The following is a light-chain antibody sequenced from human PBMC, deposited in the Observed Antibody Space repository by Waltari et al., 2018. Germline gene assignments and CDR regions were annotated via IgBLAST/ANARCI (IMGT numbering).Light chain of an antibody. CDR2: GAF. CDR3: QQYNRWPPIT. CDR1: HGISDN. Sequence: EVVMTQSPATLTVAPGESATLPCRASHGISDNLTWYRQKPGQAPRLLIYGAFTRATGIPARFTGRGSGTEFTLTISSLQSEDSAVYYCQQYNRWPPITFGQGTRLEIK. V-gene: IGKV3-15*01. J-gene: IGKJ5*01.